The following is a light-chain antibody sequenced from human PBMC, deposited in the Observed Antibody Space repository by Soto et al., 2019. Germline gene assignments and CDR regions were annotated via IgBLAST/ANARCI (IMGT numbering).Light chain of an antibody. CDR1: SSNIGAGYD. CDR2: GNS. Sequence: QSVLTQPPSVSGAPGQRVTISCTGSSSNIGAGYDVHWYQQLPGTAPKLLIYGNSNRPSGVPDRFSCSKSGTSASLAITGLHAEDEADYYCQSYDSSLSVLVFGGGTQLTVL. J-gene: IGLJ2*01. CDR3: QSYDSSLSVLV. V-gene: IGLV1-40*01.